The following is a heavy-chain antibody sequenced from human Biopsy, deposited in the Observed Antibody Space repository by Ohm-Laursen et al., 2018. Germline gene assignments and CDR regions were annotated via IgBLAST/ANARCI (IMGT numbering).Heavy chain of an antibody. J-gene: IGHJ5*02. Sequence: ASVTASCKASGYSFSTYDVNWVRRARGQGLEWMGWMIPSSGKTGYAQRFQGRVTLTMNTSISTAYMELSGLRSEDTAVYFCARGYSRRVSIFEASIYWFDTWGQGTLVTVSS. D-gene: IGHD6-6*01. V-gene: IGHV1-8*01. CDR1: GYSFSTYD. CDR2: MIPSSGKT. CDR3: ARGYSRRVSIFEASIYWFDT.